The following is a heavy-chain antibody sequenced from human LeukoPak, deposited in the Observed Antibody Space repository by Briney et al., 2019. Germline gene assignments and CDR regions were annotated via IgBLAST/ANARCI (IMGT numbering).Heavy chain of an antibody. Sequence: GGSLRLSCAASGFTFSSYWMHWVRQAPGKGLVWVSRINSDGSSTRYADSAKGRFTISRDNAKNTLYLQMNSLRVEDTAVYYCARASIAVAAGLQYWGQGTLVTVSS. J-gene: IGHJ4*02. V-gene: IGHV3-74*01. CDR1: GFTFSSYW. CDR2: INSDGSST. D-gene: IGHD6-19*01. CDR3: ARASIAVAAGLQY.